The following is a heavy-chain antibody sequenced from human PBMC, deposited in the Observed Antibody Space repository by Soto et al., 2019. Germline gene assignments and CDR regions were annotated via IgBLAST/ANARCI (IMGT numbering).Heavy chain of an antibody. J-gene: IGHJ4*02. D-gene: IGHD6-13*01. CDR3: AKGTERAATGSLDY. CDR2: ISASGGTT. Sequence: GGSLRLSCAASGFTFSTFVMAWVRQAPGKGLEWVSGISASGGTTYYADSVKGRFSISRDNSKYTLYLQMNSLRADDTAVYYCAKGTERAATGSLDYWGQGTLVTVSS. V-gene: IGHV3-23*01. CDR1: GFTFSTFV.